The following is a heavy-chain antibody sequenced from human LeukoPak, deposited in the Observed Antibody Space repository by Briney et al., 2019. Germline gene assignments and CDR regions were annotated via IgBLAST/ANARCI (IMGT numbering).Heavy chain of an antibody. CDR3: ARETSQKGAHYMDV. J-gene: IGHJ6*03. CDR1: GGSMSSSSYY. V-gene: IGHV4-39*07. D-gene: IGHD3-16*01. CDR2: IYYSGYT. Sequence: SETLSLTCTVSGGSMSSSSYYWGWIRQPPGKGLEWIGSIYYSGYTTYSPSLRSRVTISVDTSKNQFSLKLSSVTAADTAVYYCARETSQKGAHYMDVWGKGTTITISS.